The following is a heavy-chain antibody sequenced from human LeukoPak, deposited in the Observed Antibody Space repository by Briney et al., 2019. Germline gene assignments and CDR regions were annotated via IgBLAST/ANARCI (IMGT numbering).Heavy chain of an antibody. CDR3: AKDFRITMIVVVIMGLFDY. D-gene: IGHD3-22*01. V-gene: IGHV3-23*01. J-gene: IGHJ4*02. Sequence: PGGSLRLSCAASGFTFSSYAMSWVRQAPGKGLEWVSAISGSGGSTYYADSVKGRFTISRDNSKHTLYLQMNSLRAEDTAVYYCAKDFRITMIVVVIMGLFDYWGQGALVTVSS. CDR2: ISGSGGST. CDR1: GFTFSSYA.